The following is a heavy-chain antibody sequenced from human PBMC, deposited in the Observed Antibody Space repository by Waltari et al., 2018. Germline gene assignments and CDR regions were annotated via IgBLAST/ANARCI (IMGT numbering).Heavy chain of an antibody. CDR1: GDPNPTRPCYRPRVPPRRAT. V-gene: IGHV4-61*02. D-gene: IGHD5-18*01. J-gene: IGHJ6*04. CDR3: ATVPHRSGYTPRETQYYLYMDV. CDR2: ISSSGRT. Sequence: QVQLQESGPGLVRPSQTLSPPRAVPGDPNPTRPCYRPRVPPRRATGTRWAGPPLPPAGKGLGWIGRISSSGRTNYNPSLKSRVAISIDTSNKQFSMNLDSVTAADTAVYYCATVPHRSGYTPRETQYYLYMDVWGKGTAVTVSS.